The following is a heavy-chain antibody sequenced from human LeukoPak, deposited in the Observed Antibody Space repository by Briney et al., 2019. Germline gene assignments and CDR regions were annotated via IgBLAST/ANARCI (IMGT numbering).Heavy chain of an antibody. CDR3: ARTTCSGGSCYYH. CDR2: ISSSSSTI. D-gene: IGHD2-15*01. J-gene: IGHJ5*02. CDR1: GFTFSSYA. Sequence: GGSLRLSCAASGFTFSSYAMSWVRQAPGKGLEWVSYISSSSSTIYYADSVKGRSTISRDNAKNSLYLQMNSLRAEDTAVYYCARTTCSGGSCYYHWGQGTLVTVSS. V-gene: IGHV3-48*01.